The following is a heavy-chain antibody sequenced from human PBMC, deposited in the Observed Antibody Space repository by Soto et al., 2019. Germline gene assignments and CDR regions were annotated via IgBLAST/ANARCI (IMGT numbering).Heavy chain of an antibody. CDR1: GFTFSSYA. CDR2: ISGSGGST. CDR3: AKLGGDVVVVAATVVD. J-gene: IGHJ4*02. V-gene: IGHV3-23*01. Sequence: GGSLRLSCAASGFTFSSYAMSWVRQAPGKGLEWVSAISGSGGSTYYADSVKGRFTISRDNSKNTLYLQMNSLRAEDTAVYYCAKLGGDVVVVAATVVDSGQATLVTVSS. D-gene: IGHD2-15*01.